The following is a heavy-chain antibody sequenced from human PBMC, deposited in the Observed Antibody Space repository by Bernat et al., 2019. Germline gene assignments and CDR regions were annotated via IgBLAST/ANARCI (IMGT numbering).Heavy chain of an antibody. CDR3: ARERATVYDAFDI. V-gene: IGHV3-53*02. CDR1: GFSVSSSY. D-gene: IGHD4-17*01. CDR2: IYSGGNT. Sequence: EVQLVETGGGLIQPGGSLRLSCAASGFSVSSSYMSWVRQAPGKGLEWVSIIYSGGNTYYADSVRGRFTISRDNSKNTLYLQMNNLRADDTAVYYCARERATVYDAFDIWAKGQLSPSLQ. J-gene: IGHJ3*02.